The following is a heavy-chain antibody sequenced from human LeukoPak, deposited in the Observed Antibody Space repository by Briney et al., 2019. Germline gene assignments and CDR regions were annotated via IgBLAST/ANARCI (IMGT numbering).Heavy chain of an antibody. CDR3: ARGQIRYYDSSGYST. J-gene: IGHJ5*02. CDR2: MNPNSGNT. CDR1: GYTFTSYG. D-gene: IGHD3-22*01. Sequence: ASVKVSCKASGYTFTSYGINWVRQATGQGLEWMGWMNPNSGNTGYAQRFQGRVTMTRNTSISTAYMELSSLRSEDTAVYYCARGQIRYYDSSGYSTWGQGTLVTVSS. V-gene: IGHV1-8*02.